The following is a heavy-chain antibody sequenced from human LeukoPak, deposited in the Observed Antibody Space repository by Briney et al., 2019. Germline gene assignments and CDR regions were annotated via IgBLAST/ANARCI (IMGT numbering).Heavy chain of an antibody. CDR3: ASHYDTSGYHYFDF. Sequence: GRSLRLSCAASGFTFSSYAMHWVRQAPGKGLEWVAVISYDGSNKYYADSVKGRFTISRDNSESTLYLQMNSLRAEDTAVYYCASHYDTSGYHYFDFWGQGTLVTVSS. CDR2: ISYDGSNK. CDR1: GFTFSSYA. D-gene: IGHD3-22*01. J-gene: IGHJ4*02. V-gene: IGHV3-30-3*01.